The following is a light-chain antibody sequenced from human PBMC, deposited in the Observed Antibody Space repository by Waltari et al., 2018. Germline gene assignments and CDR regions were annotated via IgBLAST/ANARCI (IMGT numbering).Light chain of an antibody. CDR1: QGISSY. V-gene: IGKV1-9*01. Sequence: IQLTQSPSSLSASVGDRVTITCRASQGISSYLAWYQPKPGKAPKLLIYTASTLQIGVPSMFSGSASGTEFTLTISSLHPEDFATYYCQQVYSSPLTFGQGTRLEIK. CDR3: QQVYSSPLT. J-gene: IGKJ5*01. CDR2: TAS.